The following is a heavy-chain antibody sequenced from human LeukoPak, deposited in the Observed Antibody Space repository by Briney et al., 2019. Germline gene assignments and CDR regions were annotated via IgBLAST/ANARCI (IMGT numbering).Heavy chain of an antibody. Sequence: PGGSLRLSCAASGFTFSTYGMSWIRQPAGKGLEWIGRIYTSGSTNYNPSLKSRVTISGDTSENQFSLRLSSVTAADTAVYYCARASYSYDINGWVPFDYWGQGTLVTVSS. D-gene: IGHD3-22*01. CDR2: IYTSGST. V-gene: IGHV4-4*07. CDR3: ARASYSYDINGWVPFDY. J-gene: IGHJ4*02. CDR1: GFTFSTYG.